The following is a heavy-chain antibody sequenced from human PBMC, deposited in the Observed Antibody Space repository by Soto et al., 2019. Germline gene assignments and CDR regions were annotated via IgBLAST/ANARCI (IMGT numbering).Heavy chain of an antibody. Sequence: EVELVESGGGLVLPGGSLRLSCEASGFNFNNYAMHWVRQAPGEGLEWVSGISWTGETIVYADFVKGRFTISRDKSKSSLYLEMNSRRPEDTALYYCAKDEIGVAGNSALDMWGQGTMVTVSS. CDR1: GFNFNNYA. CDR3: AKDEIGVAGNSALDM. J-gene: IGHJ3*02. V-gene: IGHV3-9*01. D-gene: IGHD3-22*01. CDR2: ISWTGETI.